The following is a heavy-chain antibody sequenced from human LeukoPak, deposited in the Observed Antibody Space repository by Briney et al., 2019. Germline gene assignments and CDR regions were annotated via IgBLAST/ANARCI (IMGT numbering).Heavy chain of an antibody. CDR2: HSGSGRNI. J-gene: IGHJ6*03. CDR3: ATFMNSKWELTYYYMDV. D-gene: IGHD1-26*01. CDR1: GFMFSDYS. V-gene: IGHV3-11*01. Sequence: PGGSLRLSCAASGFMFSDYSMSWIRQAPGKGLEWISYHSGSGRNIFYADSVKGRFTISRDNAKNSLYLQMNSLRAEDTAVYYCATFMNSKWELTYYYMDVWGKGTTVTISS.